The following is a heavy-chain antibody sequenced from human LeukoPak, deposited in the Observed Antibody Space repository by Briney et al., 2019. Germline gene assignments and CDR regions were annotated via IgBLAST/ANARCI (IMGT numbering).Heavy chain of an antibody. Sequence: GGSLRLSCAASGFTVITNDMTWVRQAPGKGLEWVSVLYSDGNTKYADSVQGRFTISRDNSKNTLYLEMNSLSPDDTAVYYCARGMSVGADGALEYWGQGTLVTVSS. CDR3: ARGMSVGADGALEY. V-gene: IGHV3-53*01. J-gene: IGHJ4*02. CDR2: LYSDGNT. CDR1: GFTVITND. D-gene: IGHD2-2*01.